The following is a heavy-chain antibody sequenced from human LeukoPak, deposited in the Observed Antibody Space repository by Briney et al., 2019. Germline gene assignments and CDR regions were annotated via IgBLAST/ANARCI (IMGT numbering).Heavy chain of an antibody. V-gene: IGHV3-74*01. CDR2: INNDGSST. Sequence: PGGSLRLSCGASGFTFSSYWMHWVRHAPGKGLVWVSRINNDGSSTSYADSVQGRFTISRDNSKNTLYLQMNSLRPEDTAIYYCAKPFESGTYNNFFHYWGQGTLVTVFS. CDR3: AKPFESGTYNNFFHY. J-gene: IGHJ4*02. D-gene: IGHD3-10*01. CDR1: GFTFSSYW.